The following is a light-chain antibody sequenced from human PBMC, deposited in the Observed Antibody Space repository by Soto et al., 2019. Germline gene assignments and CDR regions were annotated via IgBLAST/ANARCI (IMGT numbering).Light chain of an antibody. CDR2: AAS. Sequence: IQLTQSPSSLSASVGDRVTITCRASQGISSYLAWYQQKPGKAPKYLIYAASTLQSGVPSRFSGSGSGTDFTLTISRLQPEDFATYYCQQLNSYPLTFGGGTKVEIK. CDR3: QQLNSYPLT. J-gene: IGKJ4*01. CDR1: QGISSY. V-gene: IGKV1-9*01.